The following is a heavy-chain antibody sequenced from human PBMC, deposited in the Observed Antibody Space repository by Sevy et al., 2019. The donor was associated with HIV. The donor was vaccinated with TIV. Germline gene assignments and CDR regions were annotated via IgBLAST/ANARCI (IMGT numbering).Heavy chain of an antibody. D-gene: IGHD2-15*01. CDR2: VSQSGSA. V-gene: IGHV4-34*01. CDR3: ARGPLFSPEYCSGGTCPTIDF. J-gene: IGHJ4*02. Sequence: SETLSLTCTVSGVSFSDYYWAWIRQAPGKGLEWIGEVSQSGSAKYHPSLGSRVIMSLDTSKNQFSLKLTSLTAADTAMYYCARGPLFSPEYCSGGTCPTIDFWSQGTLVTVSS. CDR1: GVSFSDYY.